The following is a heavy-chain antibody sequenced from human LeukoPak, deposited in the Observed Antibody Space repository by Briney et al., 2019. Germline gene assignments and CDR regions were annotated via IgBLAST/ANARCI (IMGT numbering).Heavy chain of an antibody. CDR2: ISSSSSYI. CDR3: ARASVGYSSGWYVGTFDY. CDR1: GFTFSSYS. V-gene: IGHV3-21*01. Sequence: GGSLRLSCAASGFTFSSYSMNWVRQAPGKGLEWVSSISSSSSYIYYADSVKGRFTISRDSAKNSLYLQMNSLRAEDTAVYYCARASVGYSSGWYVGTFDYWGQGTLVTVSS. D-gene: IGHD6-19*01. J-gene: IGHJ4*02.